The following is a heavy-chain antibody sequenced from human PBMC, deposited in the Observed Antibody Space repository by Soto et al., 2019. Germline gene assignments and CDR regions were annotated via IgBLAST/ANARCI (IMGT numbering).Heavy chain of an antibody. V-gene: IGHV3-9*01. CDR1: GFTFHEYA. J-gene: IGHJ6*02. CDR2: ISSDGDTI. D-gene: IGHD5-12*01. Sequence: EVQLIESGGGWVQPGTSLRVSCVASGFTFHEYAIHWVRQAPGKGLEWVSGISSDGDTIAYADSVQGRFTVFRDNAKNSLYMQMNSLRAEDTALYYCTKGGYDLIYYFGMDVWGQGTTVTVSS. CDR3: TKGGYDLIYYFGMDV.